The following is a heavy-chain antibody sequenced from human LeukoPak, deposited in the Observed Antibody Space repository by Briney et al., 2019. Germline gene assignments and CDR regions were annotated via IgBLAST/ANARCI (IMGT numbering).Heavy chain of an antibody. CDR3: ARAGGYYYDSSGYYALDY. V-gene: IGHV1-18*01. Sequence: GASVKVSCKASGYTFTSYGISWVRQAPGQGLEWMGWISAYNGNTNYAQKLQGRVTMTTDTPTSTAYMELRSLRSDDTAVYYCARAGGYYYDSSGYYALDYWGQGTLVTVSS. J-gene: IGHJ4*02. D-gene: IGHD3-22*01. CDR2: ISAYNGNT. CDR1: GYTFTSYG.